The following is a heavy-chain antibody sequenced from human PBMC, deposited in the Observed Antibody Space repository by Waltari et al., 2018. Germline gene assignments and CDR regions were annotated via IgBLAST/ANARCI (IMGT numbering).Heavy chain of an antibody. CDR3: ARQRFLYYDFWSGYFDY. J-gene: IGHJ4*02. Sequence: QLQLQESGPGLVKPSETLSLTCTVSGGSISSSSYYWGWIRQPPGKGLEWMGSIYYSGSTYYNPSLKSRVTISVDTSKNQFSLKLSSVTAADTAVYYCARQRFLYYDFWSGYFDYWGQGTLVTVSS. D-gene: IGHD3-3*01. CDR2: IYYSGST. CDR1: GGSISSSSYY. V-gene: IGHV4-39*01.